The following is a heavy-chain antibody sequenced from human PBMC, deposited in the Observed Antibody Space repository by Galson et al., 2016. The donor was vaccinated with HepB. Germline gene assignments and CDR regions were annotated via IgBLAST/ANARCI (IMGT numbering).Heavy chain of an antibody. CDR2: VSGSSNNI. CDR1: GFSFRSYG. D-gene: IGHD1-26*01. CDR3: VKDSWWELRRDAFDL. J-gene: IGHJ3*01. V-gene: IGHV3-23*01. Sequence: SLRLSCAASGFSFRSYGMSWVRQAPGKGLEWVPFVSGSSNNIYYSDSVEGRFTVSRDNSNNILYLEMTSLSVEDTAIYYCVKDSWWELRRDAFDLWGQGTMVTVSS.